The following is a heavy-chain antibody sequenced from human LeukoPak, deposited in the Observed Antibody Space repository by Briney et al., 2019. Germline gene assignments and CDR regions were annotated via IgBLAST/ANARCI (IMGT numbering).Heavy chain of an antibody. CDR1: GFTFSSYA. J-gene: IGHJ4*02. Sequence: GGSLRLSCAASGFTFSSYAMSWVRQAPGKGLEWVSAISGSGGSTYYADSVKGRFTISRDNSKNTLYLQMNSLRAEDTAVYYCAKGPMVRGVILIDYWGQGTLVTVSS. CDR3: AKGPMVRGVILIDY. V-gene: IGHV3-23*01. D-gene: IGHD3-10*01. CDR2: ISGSGGST.